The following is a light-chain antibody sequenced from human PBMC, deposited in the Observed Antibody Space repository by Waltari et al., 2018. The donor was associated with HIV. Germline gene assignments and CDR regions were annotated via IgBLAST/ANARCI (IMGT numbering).Light chain of an antibody. CDR3: QVFENSRDQA. CDR1: NIGDKH. V-gene: IGLV3-21*01. J-gene: IGLJ1*01. CDR2: DDK. Sequence: YVLTQPPSVSVAPGKTATITCGGNNIGDKHVHWYQQQSGQAPVLVIYDDKLRPSGIPARLSGSNSGDTATLTISGVEVGDEAEYYCQVFENSRDQAFGTGTKVTVL.